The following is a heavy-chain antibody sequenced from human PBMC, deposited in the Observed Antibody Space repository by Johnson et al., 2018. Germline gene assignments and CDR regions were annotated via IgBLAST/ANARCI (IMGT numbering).Heavy chain of an antibody. D-gene: IGHD3-10*01. Sequence: QLVESGGGLVKPGGSLRLSCAASGFTFSSYSMNWVRQAPGKGLEWVSSISSSSSYIYYADSVKGRFTISRDNAKNSLYLQMNSRRAKDTAVYYCARRDTMVHYGMDVWGQGTTVTVSS. J-gene: IGHJ6*02. CDR2: ISSSSSYI. V-gene: IGHV3-21*01. CDR3: ARRDTMVHYGMDV. CDR1: GFTFSSYS.